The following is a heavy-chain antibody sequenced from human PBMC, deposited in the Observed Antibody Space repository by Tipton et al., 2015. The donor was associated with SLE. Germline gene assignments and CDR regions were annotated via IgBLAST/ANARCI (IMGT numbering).Heavy chain of an antibody. J-gene: IGHJ3*01. CDR1: GFMFSDFY. Sequence: GSLRLSCAASGFMFSDFYMSWIRQAPGKGREWISYIPGSGSTTYYAESVKGRFTISRDNSKNSLHLQMNSLRAEDTAVYYCASPTGLVTPFHDFDLWGQGTMVTVSS. CDR3: ASPTGLVTPFHDFDL. CDR2: IPGSGSTT. D-gene: IGHD3/OR15-3a*01. V-gene: IGHV3-11*04.